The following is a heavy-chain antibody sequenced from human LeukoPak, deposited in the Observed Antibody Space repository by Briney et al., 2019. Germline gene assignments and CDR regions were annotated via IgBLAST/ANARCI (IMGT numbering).Heavy chain of an antibody. CDR1: GFTFSSYA. V-gene: IGHV3-30-3*01. CDR3: ARDGDGYKLGFDY. Sequence: GGSLRLSCAASGFTFSSYAMHWVRQAPGKGLEWVAVISYDGSNKYYADSVKGRFTISRDNAKNSLYLQMNSLRAEDTAVYYCARDGDGYKLGFDYWGQGTLVTVSS. CDR2: ISYDGSNK. J-gene: IGHJ4*02. D-gene: IGHD5-24*01.